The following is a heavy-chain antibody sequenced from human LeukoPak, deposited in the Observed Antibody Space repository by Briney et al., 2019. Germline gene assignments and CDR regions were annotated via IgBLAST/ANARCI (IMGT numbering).Heavy chain of an antibody. CDR2: ISSSSSYI. CDR1: GFTFSSYS. V-gene: IGHV3-21*01. D-gene: IGHD6-13*01. J-gene: IGHJ4*02. CDR3: AYLAAAGTLIFDY. Sequence: GGSLRLSCAASGFTFSSYSMNWVRQAPGKGLEWVSSISSSSSYIYYADSVKGRFTISRDNVKNSLYLQMNSLRAEDTAVYYCAYLAAAGTLIFDYWGQGTLVTVSS.